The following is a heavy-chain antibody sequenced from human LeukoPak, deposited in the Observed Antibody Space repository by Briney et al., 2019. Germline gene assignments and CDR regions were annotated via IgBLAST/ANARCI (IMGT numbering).Heavy chain of an antibody. D-gene: IGHD3-10*01. CDR1: GGTFSSYA. CDR2: IIPILGIA. J-gene: IGHJ4*02. CDR3: ARDPGFGESLTDPYYFDY. Sequence: SVKVSCKASGGTFSSYAISWVRQAPGQGLEWMGRIIPILGIANYAQKFQGRVTITADKSTSTAYMELSSLRSEDTAVYYCARDPGFGESLTDPYYFDYWGQGTLVTVSS. V-gene: IGHV1-69*04.